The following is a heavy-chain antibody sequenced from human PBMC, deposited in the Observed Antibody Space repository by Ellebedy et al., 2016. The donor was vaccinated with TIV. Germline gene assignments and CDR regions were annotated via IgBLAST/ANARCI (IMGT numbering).Heavy chain of an antibody. CDR2: ISGNGGST. Sequence: GESLKISCAASGFTFSSCAMSWVRQAPGKGLEWVSSISGNGGSTIYADSVKGRFTISRDNSKNTLYLQMNSLRAEDTAIYYSAKNMRTVTTTIDYWGQGTLVTVSS. CDR3: AKNMRTVTTTIDY. CDR1: GFTFSSCA. V-gene: IGHV3-23*01. D-gene: IGHD4-17*01. J-gene: IGHJ4*02.